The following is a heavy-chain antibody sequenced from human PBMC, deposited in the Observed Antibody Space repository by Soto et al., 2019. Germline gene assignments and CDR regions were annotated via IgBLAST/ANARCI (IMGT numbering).Heavy chain of an antibody. CDR3: AAAPGSYYDILTGYYMLPDYYGMDV. D-gene: IGHD3-9*01. CDR2: IVVGSGNT. J-gene: IGHJ6*02. CDR1: GFTFTSSA. Sequence: GASVKVSCKASGFTFTSSAVQWVRQARGQRLEGIGWIVVGSGNTNYAQKFQERVTITRDMSTSTAYMELSSLRSEDTAVYYCAAAPGSYYDILTGYYMLPDYYGMDVWGQGTTVTAP. V-gene: IGHV1-58*01.